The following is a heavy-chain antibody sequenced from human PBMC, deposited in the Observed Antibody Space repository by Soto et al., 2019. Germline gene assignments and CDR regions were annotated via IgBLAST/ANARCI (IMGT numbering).Heavy chain of an antibody. CDR2: IYYSGST. CDR1: GGSISSGDYY. CDR3: ASSSGRYHAYYFDF. J-gene: IGHJ4*02. Sequence: SETLSLTCTVSGGSISSGDYYWSWIRQPPGKGLEWIGYIYYSGSTYYNPSLKSRVTISVDTSKNQFSLKLSSVTAADTAVYYCASSSGRYHAYYFDFWGQGAMVTVSS. D-gene: IGHD3-10*01. V-gene: IGHV4-30-4*01.